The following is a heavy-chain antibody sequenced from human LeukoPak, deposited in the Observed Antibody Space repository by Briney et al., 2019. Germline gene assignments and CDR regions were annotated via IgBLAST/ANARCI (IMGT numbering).Heavy chain of an antibody. Sequence: GGSLRLSCAASGFTFSSYGMHWVRQAPGKGLEWVAVISYDGSNKYYADSVKGRFTISRDNSKNTLYLQMNSLRAEDTAVYYCADGKLAAAGGYWGQGTLVTVSS. CDR1: GFTFSSYG. CDR3: ADGKLAAAGGY. V-gene: IGHV3-30*03. D-gene: IGHD6-13*01. CDR2: ISYDGSNK. J-gene: IGHJ4*02.